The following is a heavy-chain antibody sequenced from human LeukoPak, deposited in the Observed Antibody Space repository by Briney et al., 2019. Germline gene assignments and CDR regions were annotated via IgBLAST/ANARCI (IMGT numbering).Heavy chain of an antibody. Sequence: PGGSLRLSCVASGFTFSNYAMTWVRQAPGKGLEWVSHIRSTGGDTYYAGSVKGRITISRDNSKETLYLQMNSLRDDDSAVYLCARVGSGRIATAGTPYWGQGTLVTVSS. CDR2: IRSTGGDT. J-gene: IGHJ4*02. V-gene: IGHV3-23*01. D-gene: IGHD6-13*01. CDR1: GFTFSNYA. CDR3: ARVGSGRIATAGTPY.